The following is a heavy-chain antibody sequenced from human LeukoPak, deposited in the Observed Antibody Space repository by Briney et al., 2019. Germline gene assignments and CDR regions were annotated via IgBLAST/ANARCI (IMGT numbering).Heavy chain of an antibody. CDR2: ITSSSSYI. J-gene: IGHJ6*03. D-gene: IGHD1-26*01. Sequence: PGGSLTLSCAASGFTFSSYNMNWLRQAPGKGLEWVSSITSSSSYIYYADSVKGRFTISRDNDKNSLYLQMDSLRVEDTAEYYCARDPYSGNYGAYYYYYMDVWGKGTTVTVSS. CDR3: ARDPYSGNYGAYYYYYMDV. CDR1: GFTFSSYN. V-gene: IGHV3-21*06.